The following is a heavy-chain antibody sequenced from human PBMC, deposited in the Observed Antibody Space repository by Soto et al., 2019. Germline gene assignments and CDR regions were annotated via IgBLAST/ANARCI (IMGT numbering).Heavy chain of an antibody. CDR3: AAHLKTTVTAYWYFDL. V-gene: IGHV4-34*01. J-gene: IGHJ2*01. CDR2: INHSGST. Sequence: QVHLQQWGAGLLKPSETLSLTCAVYGGSFSGYYWSWIRQPPGKGLEWIGEINHSGSTNFNPSLKIRVSISLDTSKKQFSLRLNSVTAADTAVYYCAAHLKTTVTAYWYFDLWGRGTLVTVSS. D-gene: IGHD4-17*01. CDR1: GGSFSGYY.